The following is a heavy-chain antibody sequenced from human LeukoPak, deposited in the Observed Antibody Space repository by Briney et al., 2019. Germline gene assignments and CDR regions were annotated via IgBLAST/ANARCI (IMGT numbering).Heavy chain of an antibody. Sequence: PGRSLRLSCAASGFTFSSHAMHWVRQAPGKGLEWVAVISYDGSNKYYADSVKGRFTISRDNSKNTLYLQMNSLRAEDTAVYYCARDQRRYCSGGSCYSASDYWGQGTLVTVSS. V-gene: IGHV3-30-3*01. J-gene: IGHJ4*02. D-gene: IGHD2-15*01. CDR1: GFTFSSHA. CDR2: ISYDGSNK. CDR3: ARDQRRYCSGGSCYSASDY.